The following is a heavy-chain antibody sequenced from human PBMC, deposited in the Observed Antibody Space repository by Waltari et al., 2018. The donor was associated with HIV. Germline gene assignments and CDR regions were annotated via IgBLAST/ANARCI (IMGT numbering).Heavy chain of an antibody. J-gene: IGHJ5*02. Sequence: QVQLQESGPGLVEPSETLSLTCAVSGYSISGGYYWDWVRQPPGKGLEWIGSIYHSGSTYYNPSRKSRVIISVDTSKNQFSLRLNSVTAADTAVYYCARRAVAGTNWFDPWGQGTLVTVPS. CDR2: IYHSGST. D-gene: IGHD6-19*01. CDR1: GYSISGGYY. CDR3: ARRAVAGTNWFDP. V-gene: IGHV4-38-2*01.